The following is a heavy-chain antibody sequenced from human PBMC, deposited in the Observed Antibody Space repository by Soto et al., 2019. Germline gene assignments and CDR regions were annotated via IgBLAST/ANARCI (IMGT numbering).Heavy chain of an antibody. CDR3: ARDRAIFGVAVYYYGMDV. CDR2: IYHSGST. CDR1: GGSISSSNW. J-gene: IGHJ6*02. V-gene: IGHV4-4*02. D-gene: IGHD3-3*01. Sequence: SSETLSLTCAVSGGSISSSNWWSWVRQPPGKGLEWIGEIYHSGSTNYNPSLKSRVTISVDKSKNQFSLKLSSVTAADTAVYYCARDRAIFGVAVYYYGMDVWGQGTTVTVSS.